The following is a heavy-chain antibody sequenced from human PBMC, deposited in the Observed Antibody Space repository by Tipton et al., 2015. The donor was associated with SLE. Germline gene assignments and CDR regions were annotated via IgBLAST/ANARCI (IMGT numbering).Heavy chain of an antibody. CDR1: GGSISSGSYY. CDR3: ARVEDWFDP. J-gene: IGHJ5*02. Sequence: TLSLTCTVSGGSISSGSYYWSWIRQPAGKGLEWIGYIYTSGSTNYNPSLKSRVTISVDTSKNQFSLKLSSVTAADTAVYYCARVEDWFDPWGQGTLVTVSS. CDR2: IYTSGST. D-gene: IGHD5-24*01. V-gene: IGHV4-61*09.